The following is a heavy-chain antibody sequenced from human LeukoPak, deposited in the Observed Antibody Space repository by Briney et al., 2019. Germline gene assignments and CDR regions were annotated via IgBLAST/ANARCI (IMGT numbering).Heavy chain of an antibody. Sequence: SVKVSCKASGYTFTGYYMHWVRQAPGQGLEWMGRIIPILGIANYAQKFQGRVTITADKSTSTAYMELSSLRSEDTAVYYCARVPSIVVVVAATDWYFDLWGRGTLVTVSS. D-gene: IGHD2-15*01. CDR2: IIPILGIA. J-gene: IGHJ2*01. V-gene: IGHV1-69*04. CDR3: ARVPSIVVVVAATDWYFDL. CDR1: GYTFTGYY.